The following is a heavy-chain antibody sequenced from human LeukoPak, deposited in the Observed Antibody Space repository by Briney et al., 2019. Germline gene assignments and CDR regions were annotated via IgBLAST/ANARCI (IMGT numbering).Heavy chain of an antibody. J-gene: IGHJ4*02. V-gene: IGHV3-23*01. CDR3: ARKRRNIVATNLDY. D-gene: IGHD5-12*01. Sequence: GGSLRLSCAASGFTFSSYAMSWVRQAPGKGLEWVSAISGSGGSTYYADSVKGRFTISRDNSKNTLYLQMNSLRAEDTAVYYCARKRRNIVATNLDYWGQGTLVTVSS. CDR2: ISGSGGST. CDR1: GFTFSSYA.